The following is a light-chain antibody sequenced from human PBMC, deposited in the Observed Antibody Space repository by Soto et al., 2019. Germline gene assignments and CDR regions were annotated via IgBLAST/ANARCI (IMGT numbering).Light chain of an antibody. CDR1: QSVSSSY. V-gene: IGKV3-20*01. Sequence: EIVLTQSPGTLSLSPGERATLSCRASQSVSSSYLAWYQQKPGQAPRLLIYGASSRATGIPDRFSGSGAGEEFTLTIKLIEAEGFAIYFCQPGGSSPRTFGQGTKVEIK. CDR2: GAS. CDR3: QPGGSSPRT. J-gene: IGKJ1*01.